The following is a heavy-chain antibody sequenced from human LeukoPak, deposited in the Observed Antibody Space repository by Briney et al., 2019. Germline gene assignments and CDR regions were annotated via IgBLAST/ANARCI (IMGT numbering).Heavy chain of an antibody. CDR1: GYTFTSYA. J-gene: IGHJ4*02. Sequence: ASVKVSCKASGYTFTSYAINWVPQAPGQGLEWMGWISAYNGNTNYAQKLQGRVTMTTDTSTNTAYMELRSLRSDDTAVYYCARMGWNYVAYFDYWGQGILVTVSS. CDR2: ISAYNGNT. V-gene: IGHV1-18*01. D-gene: IGHD1-7*01. CDR3: ARMGWNYVAYFDY.